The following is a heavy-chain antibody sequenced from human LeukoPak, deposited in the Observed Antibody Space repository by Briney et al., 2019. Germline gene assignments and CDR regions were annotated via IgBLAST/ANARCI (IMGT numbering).Heavy chain of an antibody. Sequence: SQTLSLTCTVSGGSISSGSYYWSWIRQPAGKGLEWIGRIYTSGSTNYNPSLKSRVPISVDTSKNQFSLKLSSVTAADTAVYYCARGGYYDSSGYTSDYWGQGTLVTVSS. D-gene: IGHD3-22*01. CDR1: GGSISSGSYY. V-gene: IGHV4-61*02. J-gene: IGHJ4*02. CDR2: IYTSGST. CDR3: ARGGYYDSSGYTSDY.